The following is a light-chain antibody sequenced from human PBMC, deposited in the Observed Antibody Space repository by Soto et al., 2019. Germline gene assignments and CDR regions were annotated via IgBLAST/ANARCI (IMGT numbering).Light chain of an antibody. CDR3: QLYGNSPRYT. CDR1: QTVSTNF. CDR2: GAS. J-gene: IGKJ2*01. V-gene: IGKV3-20*01. Sequence: EIVLTQSPGTLSLSPGERATLSCRASQTVSTNFLAWYQQKPGQAPRLLIHGASGRASGIPDRFSGSGSETDFTLTISRLEAADFAVYYCQLYGNSPRYTFGQGTKLEIK.